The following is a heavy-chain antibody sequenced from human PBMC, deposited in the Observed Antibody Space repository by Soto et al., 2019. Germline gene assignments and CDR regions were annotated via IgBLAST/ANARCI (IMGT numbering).Heavy chain of an antibody. V-gene: IGHV3-23*01. D-gene: IGHD5-12*01. Sequence: EVQLLESGGGLVQPGGSLRLSCAASGFTFSSYAMSWVRQAPGKGLEWVSAISGSGGSTYYADSVKGRFTISRDNSKNTLYLKMNSLRAEDTDVYYCAKLDAFGYSGYEDYWGQGTLVTVSS. CDR3: AKLDAFGYSGYEDY. J-gene: IGHJ4*02. CDR2: ISGSGGST. CDR1: GFTFSSYA.